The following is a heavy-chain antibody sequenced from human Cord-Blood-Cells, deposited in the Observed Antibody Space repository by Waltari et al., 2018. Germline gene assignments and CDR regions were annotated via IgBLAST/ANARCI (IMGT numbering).Heavy chain of an antibody. CDR2: NNPNSGGT. V-gene: IGHV1-2*02. CDR3: ARDPFTMVRGVIIDY. J-gene: IGHJ4*02. Sequence: QVQLVQSGAEVKKPGASVKVYCKASGYTFTGYYMHWVRQARGQGLEWMGWNNPNSGGTNYAQKFQGRVTMTRDTSISTAYMELSRLRSDDTAVYYCARDPFTMVRGVIIDYWGQGTLVTVSS. D-gene: IGHD3-10*01. CDR1: GYTFTGYY.